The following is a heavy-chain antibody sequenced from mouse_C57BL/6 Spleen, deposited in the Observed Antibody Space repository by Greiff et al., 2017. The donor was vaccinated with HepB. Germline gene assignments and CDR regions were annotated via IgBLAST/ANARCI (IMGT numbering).Heavy chain of an antibody. Sequence: QVQLQQSGAELVMPGASVKLSCKASGYTFTSYWMHWVKQRPGQGLEWIGEIDPSDSYTNYNQKFKGKSTLTVDKSSSTAYMQLSSLTSEDSAVYYCARSGGAWFAYWGQGTLVTVSA. D-gene: IGHD1-1*02. CDR3: ARSGGAWFAY. V-gene: IGHV1-69*01. CDR2: IDPSDSYT. CDR1: GYTFTSYW. J-gene: IGHJ3*01.